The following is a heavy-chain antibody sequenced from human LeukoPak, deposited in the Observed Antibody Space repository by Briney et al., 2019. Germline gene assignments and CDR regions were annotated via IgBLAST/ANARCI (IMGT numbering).Heavy chain of an antibody. Sequence: SETLSLTCTVSGGSLRSYYWSWIRQPPGKGLEWIGYIYYSGSTSYNPSLKSRVTISVDTSKNQFSLKLSSVTAADTAVYYSIRGRYYYYYMDVWGKGTTVTISS. CDR3: IRGRYYYYYMDV. CDR1: GGSLRSYY. D-gene: IGHD4-17*01. J-gene: IGHJ6*03. CDR2: IYYSGST. V-gene: IGHV4-59*08.